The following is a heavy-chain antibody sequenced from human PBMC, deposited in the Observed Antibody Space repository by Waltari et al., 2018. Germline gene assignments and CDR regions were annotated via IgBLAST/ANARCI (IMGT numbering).Heavy chain of an antibody. CDR2: IYHSGST. CDR1: GYSISSGYY. D-gene: IGHD6-13*01. CDR3: ARHGMGIAAAGVWFDP. J-gene: IGHJ5*02. Sequence: QVQLQESGPGLVKPSETLSLTCAVSGYSISSGYYWGWIRQPPGKGLEWIGSIYHSGSTYYNPSLKSRVTLSVDTSKNQFSLKLSSVTAADTAVYYCARHGMGIAAAGVWFDPWGQGTLVTVSS. V-gene: IGHV4-38-2*01.